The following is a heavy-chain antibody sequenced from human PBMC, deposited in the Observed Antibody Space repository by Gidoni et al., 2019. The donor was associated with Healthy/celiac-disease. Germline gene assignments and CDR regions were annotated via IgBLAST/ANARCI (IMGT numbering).Heavy chain of an antibody. J-gene: IGHJ4*02. CDR1: GGSISSYY. V-gene: IGHV4-59*01. CDR2: IYYSGST. Sequence: QVQLQESGPGLVKPSETLSLTCPVSGGSISSYYWRWIRQHPGKGLEWIGFIYYSGSTNYNPSLKSRVTISVDTSKNQFSLKLSSVTAADTAVYYCARTTTASLWGSYRPTATFDYWGQGTLVTVSS. D-gene: IGHD3-16*02. CDR3: ARTTTASLWGSYRPTATFDY.